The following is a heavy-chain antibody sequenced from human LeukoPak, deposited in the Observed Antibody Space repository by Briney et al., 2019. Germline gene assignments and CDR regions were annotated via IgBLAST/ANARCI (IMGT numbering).Heavy chain of an antibody. V-gene: IGHV4-59*01. Sequence: SETLSLTCAVSGGSISSYYWSWIRQTPGKGLEWIGYIYYSGSTNYNPSLKSRVTISVDTSKNQFSLKLSSVTAADTAVYYCARGGDSSLNFDYWGQGTLVTVSS. CDR3: ARGGDSSLNFDY. D-gene: IGHD3-22*01. CDR2: IYYSGST. J-gene: IGHJ4*02. CDR1: GGSISSYY.